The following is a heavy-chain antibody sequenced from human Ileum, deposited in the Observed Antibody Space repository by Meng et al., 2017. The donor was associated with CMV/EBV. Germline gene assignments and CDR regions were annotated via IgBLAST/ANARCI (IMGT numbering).Heavy chain of an antibody. Sequence: QRVEAGGSLVKPGGSLRLSCAASGFTFSDYPMNWVRQAPGKGLQCIASINHDSTYIYYADSVKGRFTISRDNAKKSLFLQMISLRVEDTAVYYCTRDINYNLDYWGQGALVTVSS. CDR3: TRDINYNLDY. CDR2: INHDSTYI. V-gene: IGHV3-21*01. D-gene: IGHD1-1*01. J-gene: IGHJ4*02. CDR1: GFTFSDYP.